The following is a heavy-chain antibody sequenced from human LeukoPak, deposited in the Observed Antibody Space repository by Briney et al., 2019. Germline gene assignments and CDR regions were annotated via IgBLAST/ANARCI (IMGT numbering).Heavy chain of an antibody. CDR1: GFTFDDYA. V-gene: IGHV3-9*01. J-gene: IGHJ5*02. CDR2: ISWNSGSI. CDR3: AKDSLVGRWYGGNSGWFDP. D-gene: IGHD4-23*01. Sequence: GGSLRLSCAASGFTFDDYAMHWVRQAPGKGLEWVSGISWNSGSIGYADSVKGRFTISRDNAKNSLYLQMNSLRAEDTALYYCAKDSLVGRWYGGNSGWFDPWGQGTLVTVSS.